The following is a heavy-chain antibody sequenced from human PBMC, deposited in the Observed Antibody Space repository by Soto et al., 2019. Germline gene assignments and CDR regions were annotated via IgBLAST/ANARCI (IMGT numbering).Heavy chain of an antibody. CDR2: IDPSDSYT. CDR3: ARNLRVVDPADY. J-gene: IGHJ4*02. V-gene: IGHV5-10-1*01. D-gene: IGHD2-15*01. CDR1: GYRFTSYW. Sequence: LGESLKISCKGSGYRFTSYWITWVRQMPGKGLEWMGRIDPSDSYTNYSPSFQGHVTISADKSISTAYLQWSSLKASDTAMYYCARNLRVVDPADYWGQGTLVTVSS.